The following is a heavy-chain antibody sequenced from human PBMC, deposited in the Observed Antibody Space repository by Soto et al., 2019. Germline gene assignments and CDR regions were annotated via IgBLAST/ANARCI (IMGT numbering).Heavy chain of an antibody. CDR1: GFTFRSYG. J-gene: IGHJ4*02. Sequence: GGSLRLSCAASGFTFRSYGMHWVRQAPGKGLEWVAVISYDGNNKYYADSVKGRFTISRDNSKNTLYLQMNSLRAEDTAVYYCAKGSYWAYCGGDCPSIDYWGQGSLVTVST. CDR2: ISYDGNNK. D-gene: IGHD2-21*02. CDR3: AKGSYWAYCGGDCPSIDY. V-gene: IGHV3-30*18.